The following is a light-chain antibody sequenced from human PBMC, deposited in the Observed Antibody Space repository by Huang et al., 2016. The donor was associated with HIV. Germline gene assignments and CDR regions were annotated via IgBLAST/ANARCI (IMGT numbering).Light chain of an antibody. V-gene: IGKV3-15*01. Sequence: EIVLTQSPGTLSLSPGETATLSCRARQGITGNLAWYQQRLGQPPGLLIYGASTRAPNIAGSFSGSGSGTEFTLTITSLRSEDSAVYYCQQYNAWPSTWTFGQGTRMEIK. CDR2: GAS. J-gene: IGKJ1*01. CDR3: QQYNAWPSTWT. CDR1: QGITGN.